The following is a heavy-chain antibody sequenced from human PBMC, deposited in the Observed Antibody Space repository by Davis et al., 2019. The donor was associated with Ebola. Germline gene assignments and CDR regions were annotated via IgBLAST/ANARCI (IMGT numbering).Heavy chain of an antibody. Sequence: GESLKISCAASGLTFSTYRMNWVRQAPGKGLEWVSYISSGGATIYYADSVKGRFTVSRDNAKNSLYLQMNSLRDEDTAVYYCARDRIRGIIAARPGTALAGGFDYWGQGTLVTVSA. CDR2: ISSGGATI. CDR3: ARDRIRGIIAARPGTALAGGFDY. V-gene: IGHV3-48*02. D-gene: IGHD6-6*01. CDR1: GLTFSTYR. J-gene: IGHJ4*02.